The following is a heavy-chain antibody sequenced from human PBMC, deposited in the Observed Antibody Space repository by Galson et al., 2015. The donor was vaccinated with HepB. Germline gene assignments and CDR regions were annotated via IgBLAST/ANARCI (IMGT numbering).Heavy chain of an antibody. J-gene: IGHJ5*02. V-gene: IGHV3-23*01. D-gene: IGHD3-16*01. CDR2: INGRGSTR. CDR3: VKEGSWFGGDWFDP. Sequence: SLRLSCAGSGFIFRHHAMAWIRQAPGKGLEWVSGINGRGSTRSYSDAVQGRFSISRDNSKDTVFLQMDNLRAEDTAGYYCVKEGSWFGGDWFDPWGQGALVTVS. CDR1: GFIFRHHA.